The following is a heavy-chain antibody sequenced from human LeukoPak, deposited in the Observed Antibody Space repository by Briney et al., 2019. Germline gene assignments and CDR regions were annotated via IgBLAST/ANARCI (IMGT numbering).Heavy chain of an antibody. CDR3: ARAGYCSSTSCYTSYDY. CDR1: GGSISSSSYY. CDR2: IYYSGST. D-gene: IGHD2-2*02. V-gene: IGHV4-39*01. J-gene: IGHJ4*02. Sequence: SETLSLTCTVSGGSISSSSYYWGWIRRPPGKGLEWIGSIYYSGSTYYNPSLKSRVTISVDTSKNQFSLKLSSVTAADTAVYYCARAGYCSSTSCYTSYDYWGQGTLVTVSS.